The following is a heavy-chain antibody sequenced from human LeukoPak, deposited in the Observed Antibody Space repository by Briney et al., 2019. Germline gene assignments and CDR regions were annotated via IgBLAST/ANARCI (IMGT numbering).Heavy chain of an antibody. CDR2: IYYSGST. CDR1: GVSISSFY. CDR3: ARAGYGVGDTAHHYFDY. D-gene: IGHD1-26*01. J-gene: IGHJ4*02. Sequence: PSETLSLTCTVSGVSISSFYWSWIRQPPGKGLECIGYIYYSGSTNYTPSLKSRVTMSVDTSKNQFSLKLSSVTAADTAVYYCARAGYGVGDTAHHYFDYWGQGTLVTVSS. V-gene: IGHV4-59*01.